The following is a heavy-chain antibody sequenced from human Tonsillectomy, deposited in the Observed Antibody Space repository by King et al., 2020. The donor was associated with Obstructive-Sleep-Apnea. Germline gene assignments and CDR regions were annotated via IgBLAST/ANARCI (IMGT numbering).Heavy chain of an antibody. CDR2: ITGPTATT. CDR1: GFVFDRFH. Sequence: VQLVESGGGLVQSGGSLRLSCAAYGFVFDRFHMTWVRQAPGKGLEWVSTITGPTATTYYADSVRGRFTISRDNSKNTVFLQMSGLRAEDTATYYCAKEGIMTYGGDALDRWGRGTLVTVSS. V-gene: IGHV3-23*04. D-gene: IGHD3-16*01. CDR3: AKEGIMTYGGDALDR. J-gene: IGHJ5*02.